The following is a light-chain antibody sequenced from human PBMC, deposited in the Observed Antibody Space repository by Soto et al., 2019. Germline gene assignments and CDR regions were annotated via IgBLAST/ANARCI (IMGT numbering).Light chain of an antibody. CDR3: QNSNTWLWT. V-gene: IGKV3-15*01. CDR1: QSVSSK. CDR2: GAS. Sequence: EIVITQSPATLSVSPGERATLSCRASQSVSSKLAWYQQKPGQGPRLLIYGASTRATGIPARFSGSGSGTEFTITISSLQCEDFAVYYCQNSNTWLWTFGQGTKVAIK. J-gene: IGKJ1*01.